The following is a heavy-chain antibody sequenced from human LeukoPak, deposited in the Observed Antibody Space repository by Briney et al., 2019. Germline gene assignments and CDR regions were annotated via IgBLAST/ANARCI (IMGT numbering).Heavy chain of an antibody. D-gene: IGHD6-19*01. Sequence: PSETLSLTCAVYGGSFSGYYWRWMREPRGKGREWMGEINPTGSSTSNPALKSRVTISVDTSKNQFSLKLSSVTAADTAVYYCARVRAVAGTAGEVDYWGQGTLVTVSS. V-gene: IGHV4-34*01. CDR1: GGSFSGYY. CDR2: INPTGSS. CDR3: ARVRAVAGTAGEVDY. J-gene: IGHJ4*02.